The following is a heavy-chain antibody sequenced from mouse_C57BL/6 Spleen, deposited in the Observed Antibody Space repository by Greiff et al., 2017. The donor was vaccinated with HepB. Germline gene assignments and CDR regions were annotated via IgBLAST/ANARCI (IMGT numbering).Heavy chain of an antibody. V-gene: IGHV3-1*01. CDR1: GYSITSGYD. D-gene: IGHD2-10*01. J-gene: IGHJ4*01. Sequence: EVKLQESGPGMVKPSQSLSLTCTVTGYSITSGYDWHWIRHFPGNKLEWMGYISYSGSTNYNPSLKSRISITHDTSKNHFFLKLNSVTTEDTATYYCARGDLLGAMDYWGQGTSVTVSS. CDR3: ARGDLLGAMDY. CDR2: ISYSGST.